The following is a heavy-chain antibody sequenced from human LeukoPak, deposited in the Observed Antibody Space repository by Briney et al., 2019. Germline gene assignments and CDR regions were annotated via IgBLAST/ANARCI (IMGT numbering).Heavy chain of an antibody. CDR2: INHSGST. J-gene: IGHJ4*02. Sequence: SETLSLTCAVYGGSFSGYYWSWIRQPPGKGLEWIGEINHSGSTNYNPSLKSRVTISVDTSKNQFSLKLSSVTAADTAVYYCARMHDFWSGYSDYWGQGTLVTVSS. CDR3: ARMHDFWSGYSDY. D-gene: IGHD3-3*01. CDR1: GGSFSGYY. V-gene: IGHV4-34*01.